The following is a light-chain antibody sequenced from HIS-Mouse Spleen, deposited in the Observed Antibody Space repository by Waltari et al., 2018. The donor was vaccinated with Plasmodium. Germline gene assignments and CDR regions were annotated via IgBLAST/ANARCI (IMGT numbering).Light chain of an antibody. CDR2: GAS. CDR1: QSVSTSY. Sequence: EIVLTQSPGTLSFSPGERATLPCRASQSVSTSYLAWYQHKPGQAPRRLIYGASSRATGIPDRFSGSGSGTDFTLTISRLEPEDFAVYYCQQYGSSPYTFGQGTKLEIK. CDR3: QQYGSSPYT. V-gene: IGKV3-20*01. J-gene: IGKJ2*01.